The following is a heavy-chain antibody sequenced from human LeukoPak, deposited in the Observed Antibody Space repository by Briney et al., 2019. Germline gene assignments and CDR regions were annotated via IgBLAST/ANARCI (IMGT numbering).Heavy chain of an antibody. CDR3: ARDDGITGTTYDY. V-gene: IGHV1-69*04. Sequence: SVKVSCKASGGTFSSYTISWVRQAPGQGLEWIGRIIPILGIANYAQKFQGRVTITADKSTSTAYMELSSLRSEDTAVYYCARDDGITGTTYDYWGQGTLFTVSS. D-gene: IGHD1-7*01. CDR2: IIPILGIA. J-gene: IGHJ4*02. CDR1: GGTFSSYT.